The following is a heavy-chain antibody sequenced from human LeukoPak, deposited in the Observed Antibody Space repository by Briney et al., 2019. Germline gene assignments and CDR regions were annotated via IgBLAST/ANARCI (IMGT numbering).Heavy chain of an antibody. D-gene: IGHD6-19*01. CDR2: ISSSSSYT. CDR1: GFTFSDYY. Sequence: PGGSLTLSCAASGFTFSDYYMSWIRQAPGKGLEWVSYISSSSSYTNYAASEKGRFTISKANDKNFLYLQMNSLSAEDMAVYYCARVAVAVAGSPRRGRAFDIWGQGKMVTVSS. J-gene: IGHJ3*02. CDR3: ARVAVAVAGSPRRGRAFDI. V-gene: IGHV3-11*05.